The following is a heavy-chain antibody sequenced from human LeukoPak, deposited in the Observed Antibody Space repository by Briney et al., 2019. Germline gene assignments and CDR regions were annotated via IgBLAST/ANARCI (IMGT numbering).Heavy chain of an antibody. D-gene: IGHD4-11*01. V-gene: IGHV3-23*01. CDR2: ISADSSRA. Sequence: PGGSLRLSCAASGFTFSSNAMTWVRQAPGKGLEWVSAISADSSRADYADSVKGRFTISRDNSKNTLYLQMNSLRAEDTAVYYCAKDSGYSNYLYYYYGMDVWGQGTTVTVSS. CDR3: AKDSGYSNYLYYYYGMDV. CDR1: GFTFSSNA. J-gene: IGHJ6*02.